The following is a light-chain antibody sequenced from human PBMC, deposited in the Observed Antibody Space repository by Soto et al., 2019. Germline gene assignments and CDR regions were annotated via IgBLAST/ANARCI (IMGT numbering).Light chain of an antibody. J-gene: IGLJ3*02. CDR1: SSDVGAYNY. CDR3: TSYAANNNLV. Sequence: QSALTQPPSASGSPGQSVTISCTGTSSDVGAYNYVSWHQQHPGKAPKLIIYEVNNRPSGVPDRFSGSKSGNTASLTVSRLQAEDEADYYCTSYAANNNLVLGGGTKLTVL. CDR2: EVN. V-gene: IGLV2-8*01.